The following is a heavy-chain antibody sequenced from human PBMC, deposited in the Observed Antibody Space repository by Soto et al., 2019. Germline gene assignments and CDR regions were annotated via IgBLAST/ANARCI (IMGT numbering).Heavy chain of an antibody. CDR2: IIPIFTKP. Sequence: QVQLVQSGAEVKMPGSSVKVSCTASGGTFDTYALSWVRQAPGQGLEWLGGIIPIFTKPTYARKFQGRITMTADESTTTVYLDLSSLTSDDTAVYYCARTGDIVVVGDFYYGMDVWGQGTTVIVSS. CDR3: ARTGDIVVVGDFYYGMDV. D-gene: IGHD2-2*01. V-gene: IGHV1-69*01. J-gene: IGHJ6*02. CDR1: GGTFDTYA.